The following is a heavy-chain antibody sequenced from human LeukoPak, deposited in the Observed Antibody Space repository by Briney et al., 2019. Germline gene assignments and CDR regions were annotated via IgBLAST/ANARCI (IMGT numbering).Heavy chain of an antibody. CDR2: ISSSGSTI. V-gene: IGHV3-48*03. CDR1: GFTFSSYE. CDR3: AKASSALGTSGNYYFDY. D-gene: IGHD1-1*01. J-gene: IGHJ4*02. Sequence: GGSLTLSCAASGFTFSSYEMNWVRQPPAKGLEWVSYISSSGSTIYYADSVKGRFTISRDNAKNSLYLQMNSLRAEDTALYYCAKASSALGTSGNYYFDYWGQGTLVTVSS.